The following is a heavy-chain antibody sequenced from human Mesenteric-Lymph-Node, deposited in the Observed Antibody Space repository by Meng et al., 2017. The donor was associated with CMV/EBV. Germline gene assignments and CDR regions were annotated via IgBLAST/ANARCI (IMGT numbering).Heavy chain of an antibody. Sequence: GGSLRLSCVASGFTFSNYWMNWVRQAPGKGLEWVANIKQDGSEKSYVDSVKGRFTISRDNAKNSLYLQMNSLRVEDTAVYYCATNWGQLDYWGQGTLVTVSS. D-gene: IGHD7-27*01. J-gene: IGHJ4*02. CDR1: GFTFSNYW. CDR3: ATNWGQLDY. CDR2: IKQDGSEK. V-gene: IGHV3-7*01.